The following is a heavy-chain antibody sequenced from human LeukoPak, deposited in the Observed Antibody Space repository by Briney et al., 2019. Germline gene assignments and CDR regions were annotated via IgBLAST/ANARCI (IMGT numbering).Heavy chain of an antibody. CDR2: INSDGSST. J-gene: IGHJ4*02. CDR3: TRDSAHSGDY. D-gene: IGHD2-15*01. Sequence: PGGSLRLSCAASGFTFSSHWMHWVRQAPGKGPVWVSRINSDGSSTSYADSVKGRFTISRDNAKNTLYLQMNSLRAEDTAVYYCTRDSAHSGDYWGQGTLVTVSS. V-gene: IGHV3-74*01. CDR1: GFTFSSHW.